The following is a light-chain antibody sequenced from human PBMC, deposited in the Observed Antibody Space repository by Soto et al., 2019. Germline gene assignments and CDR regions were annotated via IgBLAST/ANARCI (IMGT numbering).Light chain of an antibody. CDR1: QSISNH. V-gene: IGKV1-39*01. CDR3: QQWASSPRT. CDR2: DAS. J-gene: IGKJ1*01. Sequence: DIQMTQSPSSLSASVEDRVIITFRASQSISNHLNWYQQKPGKAPKLLIYDASSLESGVPSRFSGSGSGTDFTLTITRLEPEDFAVYYCQQWASSPRTFGRGTKVDI.